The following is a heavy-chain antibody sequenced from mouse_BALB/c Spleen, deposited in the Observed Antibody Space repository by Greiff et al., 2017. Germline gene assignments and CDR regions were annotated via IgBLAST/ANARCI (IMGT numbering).Heavy chain of an antibody. CDR2: IYPGSGNT. D-gene: IGHD1-1*01. J-gene: IGHJ4*01. V-gene: IGHV1-77*01. CDR3: ARGEDYYGSSYDYAMDY. CDR1: GYTFTDYY. Sequence: QVQLQQSGAELARPGASVKLSCKASGYTFTDYYINWVKQRTGQGLEWIGEIYPGSGNTYYNEKFKGKATLTADKSSSTAYMQLSSLTSEDSAVYFCARGEDYYGSSYDYAMDYWGQGTSVTVSS.